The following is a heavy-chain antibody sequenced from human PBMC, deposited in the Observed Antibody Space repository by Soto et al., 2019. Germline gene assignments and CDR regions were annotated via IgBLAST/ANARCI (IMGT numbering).Heavy chain of an antibody. D-gene: IGHD6-19*01. CDR1: GFTFSSYW. CDR3: ARDLLDYSSGWHLGR. V-gene: IGHV3-74*01. Sequence: GGSLRLSCAASGFTFSSYWMHWVRQAPGKGLVWVSRINSDGSSTSYADSVKGRFTISRDNAKNTLYLQMNSLRAEDAAVYYCARDLLDYSSGWHLGRWGQGTLVTVSS. J-gene: IGHJ4*02. CDR2: INSDGSST.